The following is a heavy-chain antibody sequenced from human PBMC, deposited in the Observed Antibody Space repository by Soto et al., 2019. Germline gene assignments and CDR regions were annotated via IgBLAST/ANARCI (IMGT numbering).Heavy chain of an antibody. CDR3: ARGRYSSGWNGFDY. CDR1: GYTFISYD. J-gene: IGHJ4*02. Sequence: QVQLVQSGAEVKKPGASVKVSCKASGYTFISYDINWVRQATGQGLEWMGWMSPNSGNTDYAQKFQGRVTMSRNTSISTVYMEVSSLRSEDTAVYYCARGRYSSGWNGFDYWGQGTLVTVSS. V-gene: IGHV1-8*01. CDR2: MSPNSGNT. D-gene: IGHD6-19*01.